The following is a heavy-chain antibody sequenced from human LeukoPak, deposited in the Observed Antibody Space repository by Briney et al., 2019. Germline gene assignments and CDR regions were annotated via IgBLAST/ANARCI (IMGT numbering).Heavy chain of an antibody. V-gene: IGHV4-39*07. CDR1: GGSINRSNYY. J-gene: IGHJ1*01. CDR2: IYYSGNT. Sequence: SETLSLTCTASGGSINRSNYYWGWIRQPPGKGLEWIGSIYYSGNTYYNPSLKSRVTISVDTSKNHFSLNLTSVTAADTAVYYCARGAPMVFIAPIDFWGRGTLVTVSS. CDR3: ARGAPMVFIAPIDF. D-gene: IGHD3-10*01.